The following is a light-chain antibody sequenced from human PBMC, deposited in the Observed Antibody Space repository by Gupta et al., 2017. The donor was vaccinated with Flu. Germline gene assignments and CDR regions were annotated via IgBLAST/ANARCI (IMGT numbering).Light chain of an antibody. CDR2: DAS. CDR3: HQYGSSPRT. J-gene: IGKJ1*01. CDR1: QSVSSSY. V-gene: IGKV3-20*01. Sequence: GTLSLSPGERATLSCRASQSVSSSYLAWYQQKPGQAPRLLIYDASSRATSIPDRFSGSGSGTDFTLTISRLEPEDFAVYYCHQYGSSPRTFG.